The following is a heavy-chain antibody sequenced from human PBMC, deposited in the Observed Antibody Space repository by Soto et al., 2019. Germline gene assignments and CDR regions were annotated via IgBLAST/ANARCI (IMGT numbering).Heavy chain of an antibody. V-gene: IGHV3-21*06. CDR1: GFTFTRYS. CDR3: ARESEDLTSNFDY. Sequence: GSLSHSCAVSGFTFTRYSRNWVRQAPGRGLDWVSSIISTTNYIYYGDSMKGRFTISRDNAKNSLYLEMNSLRAEDTAVYYCARESEDLTSNFDYWGQGTLVTVSS. CDR2: IISTTNYI. J-gene: IGHJ4*02.